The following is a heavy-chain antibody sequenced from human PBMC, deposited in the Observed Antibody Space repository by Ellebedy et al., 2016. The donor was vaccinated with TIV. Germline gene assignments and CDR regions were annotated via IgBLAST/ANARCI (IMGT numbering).Heavy chain of an antibody. D-gene: IGHD1-26*01. V-gene: IGHV5-51*01. J-gene: IGHJ4*02. CDR3: ARRPYLKWYFEN. CDR1: AYSFTSYW. Sequence: PGGSLRLSCQGSAYSFTSYWIGWVRQMPGKGLEWMGSIYPGDSDTRYSPAFQGQVTISADKSISTAYLQWRSLTASDTGMYYCARRPYLKWYFENWGQGTLVTVSS. CDR2: IYPGDSDT.